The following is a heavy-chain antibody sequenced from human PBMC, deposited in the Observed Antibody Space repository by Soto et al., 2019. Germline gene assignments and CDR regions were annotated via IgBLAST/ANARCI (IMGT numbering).Heavy chain of an antibody. CDR3: ARALRFLDLAGTASLYYYYGMDV. CDR1: GGTFSSYA. V-gene: IGHV1-69*01. D-gene: IGHD3-3*01. CDR2: IIPIFGTA. Sequence: QVQLVQSGAEVKKPGSSVKVSCKASGGTFSSYAISWVRQAPGQGLEWMGGIIPIFGTANYAQKFRGRVTITADESTSTAYMELSSLRSEDTAVYYCARALRFLDLAGTASLYYYYGMDVWGQGTTVTVSS. J-gene: IGHJ6*02.